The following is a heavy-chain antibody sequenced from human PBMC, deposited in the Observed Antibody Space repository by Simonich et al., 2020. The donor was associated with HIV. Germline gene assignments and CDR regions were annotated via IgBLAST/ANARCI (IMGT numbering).Heavy chain of an antibody. D-gene: IGHD6-13*01. V-gene: IGHV4-34*01. J-gene: IGHJ1*01. CDR2: INHSGST. CDR1: GGSFCGYY. Sequence: QVQLQQWGAGLLKPSETLSLTCAVYGGSFCGYYWSWIRQPPGKGLEWIGEINHSGSTTYNPSLKSRVTISVDTSKNQFSLKLSSVTAADTAVYYCARLTAGGLGEYFQHWGQGTLVTVSS. CDR3: ARLTAGGLGEYFQH.